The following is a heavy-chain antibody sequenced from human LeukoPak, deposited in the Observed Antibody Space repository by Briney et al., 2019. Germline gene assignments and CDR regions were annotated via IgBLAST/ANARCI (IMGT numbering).Heavy chain of an antibody. D-gene: IGHD3-22*01. Sequence: GGSLRLSCAASGFTFSSYGMSWVRQAPGKGLEWVSFIYSGGNTHNSDSVKGRFTISRDNSKNTLYLQMNSLRAEDTAAYYCARRAGDYSHPYDYWGQGTLVTVSS. CDR3: ARRAGDYSHPYDY. V-gene: IGHV3-53*01. CDR2: IYSGGNT. CDR1: GFTFSSYG. J-gene: IGHJ4*02.